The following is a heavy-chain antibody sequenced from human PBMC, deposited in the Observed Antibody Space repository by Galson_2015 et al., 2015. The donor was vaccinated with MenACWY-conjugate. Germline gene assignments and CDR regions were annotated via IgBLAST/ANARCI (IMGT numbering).Heavy chain of an antibody. J-gene: IGHJ1*01. CDR3: GKDKVADTAMVIEH. Sequence: SLRLSCAASGFTFSDYAIHWVRQAPGKGLEWVAFIDYDGNNEYYAHSVRGRFAISRDNSKDTVFLQMTSLGVEDTAVYFCGKDKVADTAMVIEHWGQGALVSVSS. CDR2: IDYDGNNE. CDR1: GFTFSDYA. D-gene: IGHD5-18*01. V-gene: IGHV3-30-3*02.